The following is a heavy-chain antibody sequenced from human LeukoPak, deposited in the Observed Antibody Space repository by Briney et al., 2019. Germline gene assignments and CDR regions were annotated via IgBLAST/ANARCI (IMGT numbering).Heavy chain of an antibody. Sequence: GGSLRLSCAASGFTFSSYSMNWVRQAPGKGLELVSSISSSSSYIYYADSVKGRFTISRDNAKNTLYLQMNSLRAEDTAVYYCAVVVVPAAIGRRSAFDIWGQGTMVTVSS. CDR3: AVVVVPAAIGRRSAFDI. J-gene: IGHJ3*02. D-gene: IGHD2-2*02. CDR1: GFTFSSYS. CDR2: ISSSSSYI. V-gene: IGHV3-21*01.